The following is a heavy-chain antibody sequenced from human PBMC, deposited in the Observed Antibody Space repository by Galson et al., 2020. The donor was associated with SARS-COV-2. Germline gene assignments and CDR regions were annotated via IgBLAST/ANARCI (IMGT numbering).Heavy chain of an antibody. J-gene: IGHJ4*02. CDR3: ARSSGSYPPGSY. Sequence: SETLSLTCTVSDDSIRSDVYYWSWIRQSPGKGLEWIGYIYHSGTYYNPSLESRVTMSVDTSNNQFSLKLVSVTAADTAVYYCARSSGSYPPGSYWGQGTLVTVSS. CDR1: DDSIRSDVYY. CDR2: IYHSGT. V-gene: IGHV4-30-4*01. D-gene: IGHD3-10*01.